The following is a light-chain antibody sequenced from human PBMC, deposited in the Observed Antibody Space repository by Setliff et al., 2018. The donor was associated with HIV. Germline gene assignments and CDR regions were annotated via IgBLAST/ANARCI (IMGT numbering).Light chain of an antibody. CDR1: SGDIGAYNF. J-gene: IGLJ1*01. V-gene: IGLV2-11*01. Sequence: QSVLTQPRSVSGSPGQSVTLSCSGSSGDIGAYNFVSWYQQHPGKAPKLIIFDVRRRPSGVPDRFSGSKSGDTASLTISGLQSEDEADYYCCSYAGPDIYIFGTGTKVTVL. CDR3: CSYAGPDIYI. CDR2: DVR.